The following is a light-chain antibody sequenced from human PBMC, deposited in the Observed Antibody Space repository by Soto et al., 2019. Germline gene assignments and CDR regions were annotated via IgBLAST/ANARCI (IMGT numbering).Light chain of an antibody. CDR2: GAS. J-gene: IGKJ1*01. Sequence: EIVLTQSPCTLSLSPGERATLSCRASQSVSSSYLAWYQQKRGQAPRLLIYGASSRPTGIPDRFSGSGSGTEFTLTITRLEHDDFAVYYCQQYESLPRTFGPGTKVDI. CDR3: QQYESLPRT. CDR1: QSVSSSY. V-gene: IGKV3-20*01.